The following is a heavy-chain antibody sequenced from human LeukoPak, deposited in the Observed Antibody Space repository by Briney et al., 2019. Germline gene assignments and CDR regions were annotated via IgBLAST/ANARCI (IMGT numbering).Heavy chain of an antibody. V-gene: IGHV1-3*01. CDR1: GYTFTTYS. Sequence: VASVKVSCKTSGYTFTTYSIHWVRQAPGQGLEWMAWINVGNGNTKYSQNFQGRLTITTDTSASTAYMELSSLRSEDTALYFCARDLIVYGSGSYFDYWGQGTLVTVSS. D-gene: IGHD3-10*01. CDR2: INVGNGNT. J-gene: IGHJ4*02. CDR3: ARDLIVYGSGSYFDY.